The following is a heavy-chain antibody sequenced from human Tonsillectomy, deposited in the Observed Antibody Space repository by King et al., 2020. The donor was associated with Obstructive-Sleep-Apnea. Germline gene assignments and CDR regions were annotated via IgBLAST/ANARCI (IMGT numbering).Heavy chain of an antibody. D-gene: IGHD3-16*02. CDR2: IYYSGST. CDR3: ARVGDGYDYVWGSYHPFDY. J-gene: IGHJ4*02. CDR1: GDSISSDGYY. Sequence: VQLQESGPRLVKPSQTLSLACSVSGDSISSDGYYWSWIRLHPGKGLEWIGYIYYSGSTKYNPSLQSRVDISLDTSKNQFSLNLKSVTAADTAVYFCARVGDGYDYVWGSYHPFDYWGQGIPVTVSS. V-gene: IGHV4-31*03.